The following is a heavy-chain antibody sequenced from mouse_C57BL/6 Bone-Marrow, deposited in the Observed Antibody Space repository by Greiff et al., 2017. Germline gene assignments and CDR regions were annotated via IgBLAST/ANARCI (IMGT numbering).Heavy chain of an antibody. CDR3: ARRERLRRPSFDY. CDR2: ISGGGGNT. V-gene: IGHV5-9*04. Sequence: EVKVVESGGGLVKPGGSLKLSCAASGFTFSSYTMSWVRQTPEKRLEWVATISGGGGNTDYTDSVKGRFTISRDNAKNTPYLQMSSLRSEDSAVYYCARRERLRRPSFDYWGQGTTLTVSS. D-gene: IGHD2-2*01. J-gene: IGHJ2*01. CDR1: GFTFSSYT.